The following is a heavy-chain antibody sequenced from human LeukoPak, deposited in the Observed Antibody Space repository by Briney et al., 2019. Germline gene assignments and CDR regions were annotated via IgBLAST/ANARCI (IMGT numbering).Heavy chain of an antibody. Sequence: ASVKVSCKASGGTISSYAISWVRQAPGQGLEWMGGIIPIFGTANYAQKFQGRVTITADESTSTAYVELSSLRSEDTAVYYCAREGSDGDWYFDLWGRGTLVTVSS. CDR1: GGTISSYA. CDR2: IIPIFGTA. J-gene: IGHJ2*01. CDR3: AREGSDGDWYFDL. D-gene: IGHD3-16*01. V-gene: IGHV1-69*13.